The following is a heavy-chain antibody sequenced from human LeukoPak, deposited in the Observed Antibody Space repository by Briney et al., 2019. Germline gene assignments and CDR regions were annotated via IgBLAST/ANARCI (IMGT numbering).Heavy chain of an antibody. CDR3: ARQSRTHYNYFDP. CDR2: INPDTGVT. D-gene: IGHD3-10*01. J-gene: IGHJ4*02. Sequence: ASVKVSCKASGYTFTGYYIHWVRQAPGQGLEWMGWINPDTGVTKYAQKFQGNITTTRDTPISTAYMELSRLRPDDTAVYYCARQSRTHYNYFDPWGQGTLVTASS. CDR1: GYTFTGYY. V-gene: IGHV1-2*02.